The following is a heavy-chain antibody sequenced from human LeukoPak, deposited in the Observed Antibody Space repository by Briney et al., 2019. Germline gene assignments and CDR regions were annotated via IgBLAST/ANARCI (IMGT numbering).Heavy chain of an antibody. V-gene: IGHV1-8*01. D-gene: IGHD3-22*01. CDR3: ARGPDDSSGWEFDY. CDR1: GYTFTSYD. Sequence: HGESLKVSCKASGYTFTSYDINWVRQATGQGLEWMGWMNPNSGNTGYAQKFQGRVTMTRNTSISTAYMELSSLRSEDTAVYYCARGPDDSSGWEFDYWGQGTLVTVSS. CDR2: MNPNSGNT. J-gene: IGHJ4*02.